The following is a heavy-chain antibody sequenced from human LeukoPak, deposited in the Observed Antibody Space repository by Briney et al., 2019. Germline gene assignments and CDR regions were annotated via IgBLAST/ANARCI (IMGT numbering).Heavy chain of an antibody. CDR2: ISSGSTYI. CDR1: GFIFSRNS. Sequence: GGSLRLSCAASGFIFSRNSMNWVRQAPGKGLEWVSSISSGSTYIYYADSVKGRFTNSRDNAKNSLYLQMNSLRADDTALYYCARDADSGYYYIDYWGRGTLVTVPS. J-gene: IGHJ4*02. CDR3: ARDADSGYYYIDY. D-gene: IGHD3-10*01. V-gene: IGHV3-21*01.